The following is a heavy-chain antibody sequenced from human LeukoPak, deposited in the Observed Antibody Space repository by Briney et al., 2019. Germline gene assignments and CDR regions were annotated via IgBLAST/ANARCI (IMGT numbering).Heavy chain of an antibody. CDR2: VYRTGNT. D-gene: IGHD3-9*01. CDR1: GGSISAYY. Sequence: PSGTLSLTCSVSGGSISAYYWSWIRQPAGKGLEWIGRVYRTGNTNYNPSLQSRVTMSVDTSKNQISLRLRSVTAADTAVYFCARDDFEYSVHYGMDVWGQGTAVTVSS. CDR3: ARDDFEYSVHYGMDV. V-gene: IGHV4-4*07. J-gene: IGHJ6*02.